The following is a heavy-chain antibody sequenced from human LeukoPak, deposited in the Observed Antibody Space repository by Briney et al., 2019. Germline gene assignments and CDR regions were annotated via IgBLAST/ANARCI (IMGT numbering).Heavy chain of an antibody. V-gene: IGHV4-4*07. CDR1: GGSINSYY. CDR3: ARVLSCGGDCHSFEQ. CDR2: IYYIGTT. Sequence: PSETLSLTCTVSGGSINSYYWGWVRQPARKGLEWIGRIYYIGTTHYKPSLKSRVTISVDTSQNQFFLKLSSVTAADTAMYYWARVLSCGGDCHSFEQWGQGTLVTVSS. J-gene: IGHJ4*02. D-gene: IGHD2-21*02.